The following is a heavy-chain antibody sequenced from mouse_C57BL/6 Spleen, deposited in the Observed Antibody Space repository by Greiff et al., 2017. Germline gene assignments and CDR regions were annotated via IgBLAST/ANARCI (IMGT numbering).Heavy chain of an antibody. J-gene: IGHJ4*01. V-gene: IGHV1-52*01. CDR2: IDPSDSET. CDR1: GYTFTSYW. Sequence: QVQLQQPGAELVRPGSSVKLSCKASGYTFTSYWMHWVKQRPIQGLEWIGNIDPSDSETHYNQKFKDKATLTVDKSSSTAYMQLSSLTSEDSAVYYCARSGGYYFYAMDYWGQGTSVTVSS. CDR3: ARSGGYYFYAMDY. D-gene: IGHD2-3*01.